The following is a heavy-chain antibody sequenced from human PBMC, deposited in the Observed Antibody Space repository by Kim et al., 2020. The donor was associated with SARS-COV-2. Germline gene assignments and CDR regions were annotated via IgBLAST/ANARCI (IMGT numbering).Heavy chain of an antibody. V-gene: IGHV4-4*07. CDR2: IYTSGST. J-gene: IGHJ5*02. CDR3: ARGITIFGVDWFDP. D-gene: IGHD3-3*01. CDR1: GGSISSYY. Sequence: SETLSLTCTVSGGSISSYYWSWIRQPAGKGLEWIGRIYTSGSTNYNPSLKSRVTMSVDTSKNQFSLKLSSVTAADTAVYYCARGITIFGVDWFDPWGQGTLVTVSS.